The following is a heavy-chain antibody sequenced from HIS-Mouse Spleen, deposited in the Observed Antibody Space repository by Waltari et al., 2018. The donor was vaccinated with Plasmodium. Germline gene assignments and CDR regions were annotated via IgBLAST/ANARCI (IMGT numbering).Heavy chain of an antibody. V-gene: IGHV4-39*01. D-gene: IGHD3-3*01. Sequence: QLQLQESGPGLVKPSETLSLTCTVSGGSISSSSYYWGWIRQPPGKGLEWIGSIYYSGVPHNNPSLKRRVTISVDTSKTQYALKLSSVTAADTAVYYCARQLAYYDFWSGYSRGYYFDYWGQGTLVTVSS. CDR2: IYYSGVP. CDR1: GGSISSSSYY. J-gene: IGHJ4*02. CDR3: ARQLAYYDFWSGYSRGYYFDY.